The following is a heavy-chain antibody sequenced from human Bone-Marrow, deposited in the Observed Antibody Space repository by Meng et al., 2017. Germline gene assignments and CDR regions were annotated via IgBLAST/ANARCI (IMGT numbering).Heavy chain of an antibody. CDR3: ARGDYSSSPSF. V-gene: IGHV6-1*01. Sequence: VQLQVTGPGLGEPAQNLSRTVAISGDSVSRNIAACHWIRQSPSRGLEWLGRTYYRSKWYTDYAVSVKSRITINPDTSKNQFSLQLNSVTPEDTAVYYCARGDYSSSPSFWGQGTLVTVSS. CDR2: TYYRSKWYT. J-gene: IGHJ4*02. D-gene: IGHD3-22*01. CDR1: GDSVSRNIAA.